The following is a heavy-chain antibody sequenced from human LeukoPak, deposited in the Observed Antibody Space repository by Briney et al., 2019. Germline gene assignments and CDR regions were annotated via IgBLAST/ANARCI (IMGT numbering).Heavy chain of an antibody. Sequence: GGSLRLSCAASGFTFSTFAMIWVRQPPGKGLEWVSSIFPSGGEIHYADSVRGRFTISRDNSKSTLSLQMNSLRAEDTAIYYCATYRQVLLPFESWGQGTLVTVPS. CDR3: ATYRQVLLPFES. V-gene: IGHV3-23*01. CDR2: IFPSGGEI. D-gene: IGHD2-8*02. J-gene: IGHJ4*02. CDR1: GFTFSTFA.